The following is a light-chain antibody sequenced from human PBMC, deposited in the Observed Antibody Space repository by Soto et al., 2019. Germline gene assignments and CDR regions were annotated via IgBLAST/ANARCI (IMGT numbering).Light chain of an antibody. CDR1: QSVSRY. V-gene: IGKV3-11*01. CDR2: DAS. Sequence: EIVLTQSPATLSLSPGERATLSCRASQSVSRYLAWYQQKPGQAPRLLIYDASNRATGIPARFSGSGYGTDFTLNISSLEPEDFAVYYCQQRSNWPPEYTFGQGTKLEIK. J-gene: IGKJ2*01. CDR3: QQRSNWPPEYT.